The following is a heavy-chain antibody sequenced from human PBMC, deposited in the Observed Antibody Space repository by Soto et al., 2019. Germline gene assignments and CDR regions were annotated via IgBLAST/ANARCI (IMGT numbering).Heavy chain of an antibody. V-gene: IGHV3-30*18. D-gene: IGHD6-13*01. CDR3: AKDSEHSRSWYSSNWFDP. Sequence: GGSLRLSCAASGFTFSSYGMHWVRQAPGKGLEWVAVISYDGSNKYYADSVKGRFTISRDNSKNTLYLQMNSLRAEDTAVYYCAKDSEHSRSWYSSNWFDPWGQGTLVTVYS. CDR2: ISYDGSNK. CDR1: GFTFSSYG. J-gene: IGHJ5*02.